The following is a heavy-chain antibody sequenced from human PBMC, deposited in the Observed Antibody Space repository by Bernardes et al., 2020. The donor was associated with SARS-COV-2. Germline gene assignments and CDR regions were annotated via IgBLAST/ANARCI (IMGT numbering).Heavy chain of an antibody. Sequence: SETLSLTCTVSGGSISSGGYYWSWLLQHPGKGLEWIGYIYYSGSTYYNPSLKSRVTISVDTSKNQFSLKLSSVTAADTAVYYCARANVLRFLEWLHAPIGSFDYWGQGTLVTVSS. CDR1: GGSISSGGYY. V-gene: IGHV4-31*03. CDR2: IYYSGST. J-gene: IGHJ4*02. CDR3: ARANVLRFLEWLHAPIGSFDY. D-gene: IGHD3-3*01.